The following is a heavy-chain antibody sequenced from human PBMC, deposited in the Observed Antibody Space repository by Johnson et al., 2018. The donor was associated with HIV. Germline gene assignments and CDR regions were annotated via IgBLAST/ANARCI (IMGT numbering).Heavy chain of an antibody. D-gene: IGHD6-25*01. CDR1: GFTFSNYG. Sequence: QVQLVESGGGVVQPGRSLRLSCVASGFTFSNYGMHWVRQAPGKGLEWVALVWYDGGNKYYVDSVKGRFNISRDNAKNSLYLQMNSLRADDTAVYYCARVLRGYDAFDIWGQGTRVTVSS. V-gene: IGHV3-33*01. CDR3: ARVLRGYDAFDI. CDR2: VWYDGGNK. J-gene: IGHJ3*02.